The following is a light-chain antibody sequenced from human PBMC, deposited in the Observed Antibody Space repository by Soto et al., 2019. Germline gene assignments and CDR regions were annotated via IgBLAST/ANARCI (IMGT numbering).Light chain of an antibody. CDR2: EVT. J-gene: IGLJ2*01. V-gene: IGLV2-8*01. Sequence: QSVLTQPPSASGSPGQSVTISCTGTISDVGGYDYVSWYQQHPGKAPKLMIYEVTKRPSGVPDRFSGSKSGNTASLTVSGLQPEDEADYYCSSYAGSNNLVFGGGTKLTVL. CDR3: SSYAGSNNLV. CDR1: ISDVGGYDY.